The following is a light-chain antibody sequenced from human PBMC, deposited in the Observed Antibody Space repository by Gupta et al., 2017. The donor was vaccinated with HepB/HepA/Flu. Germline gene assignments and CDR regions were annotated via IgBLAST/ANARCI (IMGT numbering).Light chain of an antibody. CDR2: WAS. V-gene: IGKV4-1*01. J-gene: IGKJ1*01. CDR3: QQYNGCPLT. Sequence: DIVMTQSPDSLAVSLGERATINCRSSQSVLYTSNNKNHLAWYQQKAGQPPKLLIYWASTRESGVPDRFSGSGSGTDFTLTISSLQAEDFAVYYCQQYNGCPLTFGRGTKVEAK. CDR1: QSVLYTSNNKNH.